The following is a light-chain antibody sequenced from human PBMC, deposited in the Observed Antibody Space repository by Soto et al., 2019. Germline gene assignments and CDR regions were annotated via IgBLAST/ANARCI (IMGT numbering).Light chain of an antibody. CDR1: SSNLGGNS. CDR2: DDN. J-gene: IGLJ1*01. Sequence: QSVLTQPPSVSAAPGQKVTISCSGSSSNLGGNSVSWYQQLPATAPKLLIYDDNKRPSGIPDRFSRSKSGTSATLGITGFQTGDEADYYCGSWDSTLSAYIYAPATKVPV. V-gene: IGLV1-51*01. CDR3: GSWDSTLSAYI.